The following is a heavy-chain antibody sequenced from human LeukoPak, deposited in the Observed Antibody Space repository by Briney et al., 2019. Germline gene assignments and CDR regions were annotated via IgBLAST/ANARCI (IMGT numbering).Heavy chain of an antibody. CDR3: ARGALGYDFWSGHSYDP. D-gene: IGHD3-3*01. J-gene: IGHJ5*02. CDR2: ISAYNGNT. CDR1: GYTFTSYG. V-gene: IGHV1-18*01. Sequence: GASVKVSCKASGYTFTSYGISWVRQAPGQGLEWMGWISAYNGNTNYAQKLQGRVTMTTDTSTSTAYMELRSLRSDDTAVYYCARGALGYDFWSGHSYDPWGQGTLVTVSS.